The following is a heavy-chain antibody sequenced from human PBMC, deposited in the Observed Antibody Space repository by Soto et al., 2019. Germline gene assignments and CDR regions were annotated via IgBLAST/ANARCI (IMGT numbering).Heavy chain of an antibody. J-gene: IGHJ4*02. D-gene: IGHD5-12*01. Sequence: QVQLVQSGAELKKPGSSVKVSCKASGGTFAISVFNWVRQAPGQGLEWMGGIISIFGTPNYSQKFLGRVTITADESTSTGYVELSNLSSDDTALYYCARDLGSGYVPGDYWGQGTQVTVSS. V-gene: IGHV1-69*12. CDR1: GGTFAISV. CDR2: IISIFGTP. CDR3: ARDLGSGYVPGDY.